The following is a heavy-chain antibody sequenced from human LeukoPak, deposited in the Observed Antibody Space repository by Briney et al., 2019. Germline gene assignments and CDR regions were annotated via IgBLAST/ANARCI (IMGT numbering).Heavy chain of an antibody. J-gene: IGHJ5*02. V-gene: IGHV3-33*01. CDR2: IWYDGSNK. CDR1: GFTFSSYG. D-gene: IGHD3-10*01. CDR3: ARGPIGGNWFDP. Sequence: GGSLRLSCGASGFTFSSYGMHWVRQAPGKGLEWVAVIWYDGSNKYYADSVKGRFTISRDNSKNTLYLQMNSLRAEDTAVYYCARGPIGGNWFDPWGQGTLVTVSS.